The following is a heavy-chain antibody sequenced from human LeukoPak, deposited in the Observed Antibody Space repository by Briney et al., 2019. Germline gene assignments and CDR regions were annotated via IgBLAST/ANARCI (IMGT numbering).Heavy chain of an antibody. V-gene: IGHV1-3*01. CDR3: ARDPINPLGPLNWFDP. CDR1: GYTFTSYA. CDR2: INAGNGNT. Sequence: GASVKVSCKASGYTFTSYAMHWVRQAPGQRLEWMGWINAGNGNTKYSQKFQGRVTITRDTSASTAYMELSSLRSEDTAVYYCARDPINPLGPLNWFDPWGQGTLVTVSS. D-gene: IGHD3-10*01. J-gene: IGHJ5*02.